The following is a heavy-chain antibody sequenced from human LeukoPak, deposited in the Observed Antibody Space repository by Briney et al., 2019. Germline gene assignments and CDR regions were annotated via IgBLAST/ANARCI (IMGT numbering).Heavy chain of an antibody. CDR2: ISGSGGST. CDR1: GFTFGDYA. Sequence: GGSLRLSCTASGFTFGDYAMSWVRQAPGKGLEWVSAISGSGGSTYYADSVKGRFTISRDNSKNTLYLQMNSLRAEDTAVYYCAKDIEAAGAGGDYWGQGALVTVSS. CDR3: AKDIEAAGAGGDY. J-gene: IGHJ4*02. D-gene: IGHD6-13*01. V-gene: IGHV3-23*01.